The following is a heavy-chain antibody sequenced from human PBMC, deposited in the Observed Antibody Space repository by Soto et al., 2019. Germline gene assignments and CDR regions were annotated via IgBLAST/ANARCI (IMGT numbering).Heavy chain of an antibody. CDR3: VRGGSCTNGVCSVFDY. Sequence: SETLSLTCTVSGGSVSSVGYYWSWIRQHPGKGLEWIGYITYSGNTYYNPSLESRVTMSADTSKNQFSLKLSSVTAADTAVYFCVRGGSCTNGVCSVFDYWGQGTMVTVYS. V-gene: IGHV4-31*02. D-gene: IGHD2-8*01. CDR2: ITYSGNT. J-gene: IGHJ4*02. CDR1: GGSVSSVGYY.